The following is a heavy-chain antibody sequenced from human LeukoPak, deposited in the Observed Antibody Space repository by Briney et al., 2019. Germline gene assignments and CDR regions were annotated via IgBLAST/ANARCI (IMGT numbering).Heavy chain of an antibody. D-gene: IGHD4/OR15-4a*01. Sequence: GGSLRLSCAASGFTFSSYSMNWVRQAPGKGLEWVSSISSSSSYIYYADSVKGRFTISRDNAKNSLYLQMNSLRAEDTAAYYCARGPPDYGDFDYWGQGTLVTVSS. CDR3: ARGPPDYGDFDY. J-gene: IGHJ4*02. CDR2: ISSSSSYI. CDR1: GFTFSSYS. V-gene: IGHV3-21*01.